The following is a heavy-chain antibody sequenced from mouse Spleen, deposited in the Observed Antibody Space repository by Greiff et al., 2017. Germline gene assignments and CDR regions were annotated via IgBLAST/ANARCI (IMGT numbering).Heavy chain of an antibody. J-gene: IGHJ1*03. CDR2: INYDGSST. Sequence: EVMLVESEGGLVQPGSSMKLSCTASGFTFSDYYMAWVRQVPEKGLEWVANINYDGSSTYYLDSLKSRFIISRDNAKNILYLQMSSLKSEDTATYYCARDYGSSIWYFDAWGTGTTVTVSS. CDR3: ARDYGSSIWYFDA. D-gene: IGHD1-1*01. CDR1: GFTFSDYY. V-gene: IGHV5-16*01.